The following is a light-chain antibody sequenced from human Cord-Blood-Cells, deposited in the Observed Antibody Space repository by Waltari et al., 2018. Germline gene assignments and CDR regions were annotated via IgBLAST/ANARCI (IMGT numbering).Light chain of an antibody. J-gene: IGLJ3*02. CDR2: DVS. CDR1: SSDVGGYNY. V-gene: IGLV2-14*01. Sequence: QSALTQPAPVSGSPGQSITISCTGTSSDVGGYNYVSWYQQHPGKAPKLMIYDVSNRPSGIFNRFSGSRSGNTASLTISGLQAEDEAAYYCSSYTSSSTRVFGGGTKLTVL. CDR3: SSYTSSSTRV.